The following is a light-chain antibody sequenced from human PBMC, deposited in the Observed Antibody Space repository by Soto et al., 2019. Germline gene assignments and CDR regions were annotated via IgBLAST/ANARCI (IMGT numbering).Light chain of an antibody. CDR2: GNS. J-gene: IGLJ2*01. CDR3: QSYDGSLSGVV. Sequence: QAVVTQPPSVSGAPGQRVTISCTGSSSNIGAGYDVHWYQQLPGTAPKLLIYGNSNRPSGVPDRFSGSKSGTSASLAITGLQAEDEADYYCQSYDGSLSGVVFGGGTKLTVL. CDR1: SSNIGAGYD. V-gene: IGLV1-40*01.